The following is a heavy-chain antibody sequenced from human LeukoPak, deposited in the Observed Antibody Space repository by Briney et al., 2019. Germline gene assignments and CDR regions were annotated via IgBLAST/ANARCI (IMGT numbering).Heavy chain of an antibody. CDR3: AKRNSSGWGGFDY. CDR1: GFTFSSYA. Sequence: GGSLRLSCAASGFTFSSYAMTWVRQAPGKGLEWVSAISGSGGGTYYADSVKGRFTISRDNSKNTLYLQMNSLKAEDTAVYYCAKRNSSGWGGFDYWGQGTLVTVSS. J-gene: IGHJ4*02. D-gene: IGHD6-25*01. CDR2: ISGSGGGT. V-gene: IGHV3-23*01.